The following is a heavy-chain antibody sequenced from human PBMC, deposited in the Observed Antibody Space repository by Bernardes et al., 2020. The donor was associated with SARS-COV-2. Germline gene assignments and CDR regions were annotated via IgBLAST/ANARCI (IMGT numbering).Heavy chain of an antibody. CDR1: GGSLRGYF. D-gene: IGHD3-22*01. CDR2: INYLGST. CDR3: ARGGAFASSYYR. Sequence: SETLSLTCTVYGGSLRGYFWSWIRQSPGKGLEWIGEINYLGSTNYNPSLKSRVTISVDTSKNQFSLKLNSVTAADTSVYYCARGGAFASSYYRWGQGTLVTVSS. V-gene: IGHV4-34*01. J-gene: IGHJ5*02.